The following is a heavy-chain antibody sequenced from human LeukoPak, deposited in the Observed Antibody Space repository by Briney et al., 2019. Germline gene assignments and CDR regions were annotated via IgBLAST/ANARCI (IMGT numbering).Heavy chain of an antibody. CDR1: GFTISSYG. CDR2: IRYDGSDK. D-gene: IGHD3-10*01. V-gene: IGHV3-30*02. J-gene: IGHJ4*02. Sequence: PRGSLRLSCAASGFTISSYGMHWVRQAPGKGLEWVAFIRYDGSDKYYADSVKGRFTISRDNSKNTLYLQMNSLRVEDTAVYYCARVGGHWGQGTLVTVSS. CDR3: ARVGGH.